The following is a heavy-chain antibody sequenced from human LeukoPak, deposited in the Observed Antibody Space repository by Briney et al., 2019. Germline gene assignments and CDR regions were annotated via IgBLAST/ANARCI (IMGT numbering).Heavy chain of an antibody. CDR3: ARERDILTGCSLHHSYYSDY. V-gene: IGHV4-34*01. CDR2: INHSGST. Sequence: SETLSLTCAVYGGSFSGYYWSWIRQPPGKGLEWIGEINHSGSTNYNPSLKSRVTISVDTSKNQFSLKLSSVTAADTAVYYCARERDILTGCSLHHSYYSDYWGQGTLVTVSS. J-gene: IGHJ4*02. D-gene: IGHD3-9*01. CDR1: GGSFSGYY.